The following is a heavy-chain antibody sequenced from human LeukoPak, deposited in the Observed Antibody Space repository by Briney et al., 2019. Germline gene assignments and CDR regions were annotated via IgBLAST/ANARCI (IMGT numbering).Heavy chain of an antibody. CDR3: ASDRHYDSSGPEGLWYHYMDV. Sequence: PSETLSLTCAVYGGSYSAYYWSWVRQPPGKGLEWIGEINESGTTNYNPSLKSRVTISLDRSKKQFYLNLRSVTAADTAVYYCASDRHYDSSGPEGLWYHYMDVWGKGTTVIVSS. J-gene: IGHJ6*03. CDR2: INESGTT. V-gene: IGHV4-34*01. D-gene: IGHD3-22*01. CDR1: GGSYSAYY.